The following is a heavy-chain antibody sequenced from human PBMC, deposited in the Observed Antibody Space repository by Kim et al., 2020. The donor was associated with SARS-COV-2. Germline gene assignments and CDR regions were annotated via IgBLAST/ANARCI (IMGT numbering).Heavy chain of an antibody. V-gene: IGHV3-23*01. CDR3: AKLTTGSCYSAADV. CDR1: GFSFSTYG. J-gene: IGHJ6*02. D-gene: IGHD2-15*01. CDR2: ISGSGNST. Sequence: GGSLRLFCAASGFSFSTYGMNWVRQPPGKGLEWVSAISGSGNSTFYVDSVKGRFTISRDNSKSTLYLQMDSLRAEDTAVYYCAKLTTGSCYSAADVWGQGTTVTVSS.